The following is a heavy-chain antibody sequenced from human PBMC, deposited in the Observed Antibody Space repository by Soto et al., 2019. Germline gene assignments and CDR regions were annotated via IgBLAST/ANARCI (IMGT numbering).Heavy chain of an antibody. CDR1: AGMLSPCCYH. CDR2: IYYSGST. J-gene: IGHJ6*02. D-gene: IGHD6-13*01. Sequence: PPEKLPDRSSGSAGMLSPCCYHGCRLLLDPEKGLEWIGSIYYSGSTYYNTALTRRVTISVATSKNQFSLKLSSVTAADTAVYYCARRLAAAGYYYYGMDVWGQRTTVT. V-gene: IGHV4-39*01. CDR3: ARRLAAAGYYYYGMDV.